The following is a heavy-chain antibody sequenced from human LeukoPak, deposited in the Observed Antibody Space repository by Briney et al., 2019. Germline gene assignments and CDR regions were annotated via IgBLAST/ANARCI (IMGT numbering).Heavy chain of an antibody. D-gene: IGHD3-22*01. CDR2: IYYSGST. V-gene: IGHV4-59*01. CDR3: ARSNGYSGIDY. J-gene: IGHJ4*02. Sequence: SETLSLTCTVSGGSISSYYWSWIRQPPGKGLEWIGYIYYSGSTNYNPSLKSRVTISVDTSKNQFSLKLSSVTAADTAVYYCARSNGYSGIDYWGQGTLVTVSS. CDR1: GGSISSYY.